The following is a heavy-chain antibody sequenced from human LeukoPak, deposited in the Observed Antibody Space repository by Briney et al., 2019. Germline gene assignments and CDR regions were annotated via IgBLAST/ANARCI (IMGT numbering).Heavy chain of an antibody. J-gene: IGHJ4*02. D-gene: IGHD6-19*01. CDR3: ARVIAVAGPGDY. CDR1: GYTFTGCY. Sequence: GASVKVSCKASGYTFTGCYMHWVRQAPGQGLEWMGWINPNSGGTNYAQKFQGRVTMTRDTSISTAYMELSRLRSDDTAVYYCARVIAVAGPGDYWGQGTLVTVSS. CDR2: INPNSGGT. V-gene: IGHV1-2*02.